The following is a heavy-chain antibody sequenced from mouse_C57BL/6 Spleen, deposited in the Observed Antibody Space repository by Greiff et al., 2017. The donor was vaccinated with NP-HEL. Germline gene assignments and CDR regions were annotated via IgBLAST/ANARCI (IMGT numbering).Heavy chain of an antibody. Sequence: QVQLQQPGAELVKPGASVKLSCKASGYTFTSYWMHWVKQRPGQGLEWIGMIHPNSGSTNYNEKFKNKATLTVDKSSSTAYMQRSSLTSEDSAVYYWARYGTAQATSDFDYWGQGNTLTVSS. J-gene: IGHJ2*01. CDR1: GYTFTSYW. CDR2: IHPNSGST. D-gene: IGHD3-2*02. CDR3: ARYGTAQATSDFDY. V-gene: IGHV1-64*01.